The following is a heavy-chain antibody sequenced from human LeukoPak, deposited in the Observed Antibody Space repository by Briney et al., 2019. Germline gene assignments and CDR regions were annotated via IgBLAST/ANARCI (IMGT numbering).Heavy chain of an antibody. J-gene: IGHJ4*02. CDR1: GYTFANYW. Sequence: GESLKISCKGSGYTFANYWIGWVRQMPGKGLEWMGIIYPGDSDTRYNPPFQGLVTISADKSISTAYLQWSSLKASDTAMYYCARPDNSGFYYFDDWGQGTLVTVSS. D-gene: IGHD6-19*01. V-gene: IGHV5-51*01. CDR2: IYPGDSDT. CDR3: ARPDNSGFYYFDD.